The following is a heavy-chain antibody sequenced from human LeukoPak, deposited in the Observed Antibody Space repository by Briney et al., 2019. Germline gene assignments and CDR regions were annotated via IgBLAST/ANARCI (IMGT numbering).Heavy chain of an antibody. Sequence: GGSLRLSCAASGFTFSSYAMSWVRQAPGKGLEWVSAISGSGGSTYYADSVKGRFTISRDNSKNTLYLQMNSLRAEDTAVYYCAIAHPASVTGYYSPFDYWGQGTLVTVSS. V-gene: IGHV3-23*01. CDR2: ISGSGGST. CDR3: AIAHPASVTGYYSPFDY. D-gene: IGHD3-9*01. J-gene: IGHJ4*02. CDR1: GFTFSSYA.